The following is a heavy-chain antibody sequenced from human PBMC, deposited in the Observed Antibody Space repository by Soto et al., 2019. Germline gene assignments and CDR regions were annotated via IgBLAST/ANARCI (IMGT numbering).Heavy chain of an antibody. V-gene: IGHV3-30*18. CDR3: AKDLGYCSSTSCYRPDYYYYGMAV. D-gene: IGHD2-2*02. CDR1: GFTFSSYG. CDR2: RSYDGSSK. Sequence: PGGSLRLSCAASGFTFSSYGMHWVRQAPGKGLEGVAVRSYDGSSKYYADSVNGRFTISIDNSKNTLYLQMNSLRAEDTAVYYCAKDLGYCSSTSCYRPDYYYYGMAVWGQGTTVTVSS. J-gene: IGHJ6*02.